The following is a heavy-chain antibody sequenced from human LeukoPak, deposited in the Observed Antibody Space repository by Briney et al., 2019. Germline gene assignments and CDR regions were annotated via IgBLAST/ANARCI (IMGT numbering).Heavy chain of an antibody. Sequence: GGSLRLSCAASGFTFSSYAMSWVRQAPGKGLEWVSAISGSGGSTYYADSVKGRFTISRDNSKNTLYLQMNSLRAEDTALYYCAKDLSGGYSYVSDWFDPWGQGTLVTVS. CDR2: ISGSGGST. D-gene: IGHD5-18*01. CDR3: AKDLSGGYSYVSDWFDP. CDR1: GFTFSSYA. J-gene: IGHJ5*02. V-gene: IGHV3-23*01.